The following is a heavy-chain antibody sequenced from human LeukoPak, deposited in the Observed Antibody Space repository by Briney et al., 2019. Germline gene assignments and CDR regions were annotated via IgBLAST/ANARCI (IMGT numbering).Heavy chain of an antibody. CDR1: GVSISSSNW. V-gene: IGHV4-4*02. Sequence: PSETLSLTCTVSGVSISSSNWWSWVRQPPGKGLEWIGEIYHSGSTNYNPSLKSRVTISVDKSKNQFSLKLSSVTAADTAVYYCAKFQTTYWYFDLWGRGTLVTVSS. D-gene: IGHD1-1*01. CDR2: IYHSGST. J-gene: IGHJ2*01. CDR3: AKFQTTYWYFDL.